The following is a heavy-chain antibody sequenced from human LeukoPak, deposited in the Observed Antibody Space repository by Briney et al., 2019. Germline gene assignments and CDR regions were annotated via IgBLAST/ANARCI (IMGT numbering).Heavy chain of an antibody. J-gene: IGHJ6*02. V-gene: IGHV1-46*01. CDR2: INPSGGST. Sequence: ASVKVSCKASGYTFTSYYMHWVRQAPGQGLEWMGIINPSGGSTSYAQKFQGRVTMTEDTSTDTAYMELSSLRSEDTAVYYCATGLPNIAVAGTRNYYHGMDVWGQGTTVTVSS. CDR3: ATGLPNIAVAGTRNYYHGMDV. D-gene: IGHD6-19*01. CDR1: GYTFTSYY.